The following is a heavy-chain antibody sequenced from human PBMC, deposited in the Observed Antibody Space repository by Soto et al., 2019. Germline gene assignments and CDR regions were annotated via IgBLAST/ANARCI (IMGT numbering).Heavy chain of an antibody. J-gene: IGHJ6*02. Sequence: GGSLRLSCAASGFTFSSYDMHWVRQATGKGLEWVSAIGTAGDTYYPGSVKGRFTISRENAKNSLYLQMNSLRAEDTAVCYCARLDIRYDSSGYYYERVYYGMDVWGQGTTVTVSS. CDR2: IGTAGDT. V-gene: IGHV3-13*01. D-gene: IGHD3-22*01. CDR3: ARLDIRYDSSGYYYERVYYGMDV. CDR1: GFTFSSYD.